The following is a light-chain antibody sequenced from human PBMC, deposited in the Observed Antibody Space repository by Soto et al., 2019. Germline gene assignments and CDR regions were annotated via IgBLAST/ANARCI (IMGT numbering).Light chain of an antibody. J-gene: IGKJ4*01. CDR3: QQYNNWPPLT. Sequence: EIVMTQSPATLPVSPGERATLSCRASQSVSANLAWYQQKPGQAPGLLIFGASVRATGIPARFSGSGSGTEFTLTISSLQSEDFAVYYCQQYNNWPPLTFGGGTKLEIK. CDR1: QSVSAN. CDR2: GAS. V-gene: IGKV3-15*01.